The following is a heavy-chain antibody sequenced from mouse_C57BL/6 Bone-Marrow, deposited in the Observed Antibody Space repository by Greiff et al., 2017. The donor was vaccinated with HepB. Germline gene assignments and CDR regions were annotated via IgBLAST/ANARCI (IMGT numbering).Heavy chain of an antibody. V-gene: IGHV1-9*01. CDR2: GST. Sequence: QVQLQQSGAELMKPGASVKLSCKATGYTFTGYWIEWVKQRPGRGSTNYNEKFKGKATFTADTSSNTASMQLSSLTTEDSAIYYCARFWRYDEGYYAMDYWGQGTSVTVSS. J-gene: IGHJ4*01. D-gene: IGHD2-12*01. CDR1: GYTFTGYW. CDR3: ARFWRYDEGYYAMDY.